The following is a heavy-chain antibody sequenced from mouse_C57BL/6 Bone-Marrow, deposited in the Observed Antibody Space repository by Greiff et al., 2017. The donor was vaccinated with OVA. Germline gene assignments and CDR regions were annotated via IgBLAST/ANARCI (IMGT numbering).Heavy chain of an antibody. J-gene: IGHJ4*01. D-gene: IGHD1-1*01. V-gene: IGHV5-4*01. CDR2: ISDGGSYT. CDR3: ARDQFITTVVAPSDYAMDY. Sequence: EVNLVESGGGLVKPGGSLKLSCAASGFTFSSYAMSWVRQTPEKRLEWVATISDGGSYTYYPDNVKGRFTISRDNAKNNLYLQMSHLKSEDTAMYYCARDQFITTVVAPSDYAMDYWGQGTSVTVSS. CDR1: GFTFSSYA.